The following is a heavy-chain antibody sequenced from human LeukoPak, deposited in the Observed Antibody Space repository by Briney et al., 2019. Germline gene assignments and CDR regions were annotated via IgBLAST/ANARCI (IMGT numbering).Heavy chain of an antibody. D-gene: IGHD2/OR15-2a*01. CDR1: GFTFSSYG. V-gene: IGHV3-30*02. CDR2: VRYDGNNQ. CDR3: AKAGGKVTTFYIDYNYYMDV. J-gene: IGHJ6*03. Sequence: PGGSLRLSCAASGFTFSSYGMHWVRQAPGKGLEWVAFVRYDGNNQYYVESVKGRFIISRDNSKNTLYLQMNSLRPEDTAVYYCAKAGGKVTTFYIDYNYYMDVWGKGTTVTISS.